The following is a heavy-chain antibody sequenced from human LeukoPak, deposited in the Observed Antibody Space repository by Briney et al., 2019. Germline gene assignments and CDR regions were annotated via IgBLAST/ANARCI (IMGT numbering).Heavy chain of an antibody. CDR1: GFAFDDFG. V-gene: IGHV3-43*02. D-gene: IGHD3-16*02. Sequence: VQPGGSLRLSCAASGFAFDDFGMHWVRQAPGRGLEWVSFISGDGSVTYYTDSLRGRFTVSRDNSKNSLYLQMGSLRAEDTASYYCGKDGPVISYWGQGTVVTVSS. J-gene: IGHJ4*02. CDR2: ISGDGSVT. CDR3: GKDGPVISY.